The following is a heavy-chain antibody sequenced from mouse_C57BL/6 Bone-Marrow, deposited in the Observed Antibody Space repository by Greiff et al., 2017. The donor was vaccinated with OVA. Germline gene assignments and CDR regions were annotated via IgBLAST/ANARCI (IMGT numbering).Heavy chain of an antibody. V-gene: IGHV5-6*01. CDR1: GFTFSSYG. CDR2: ISRGGSYT. D-gene: IGHD2-1*01. Sequence: EVQRVESGGDLVKPGGSLKLSCAASGFTFSSYGMFWVRQTPDKRLEWVATISRGGSYTYYPDSVKGRFTISRDNAKNTQYLQRSSLKAEDTAMYYCARHGNGNYPHWYAMDDWGQGTSVTVSS. J-gene: IGHJ4*01. CDR3: ARHGNGNYPHWYAMDD.